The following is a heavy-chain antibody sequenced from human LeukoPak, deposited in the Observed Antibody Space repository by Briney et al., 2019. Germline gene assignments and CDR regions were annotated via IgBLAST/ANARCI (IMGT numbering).Heavy chain of an antibody. D-gene: IGHD2-15*01. Sequence: SETLSLTCVVCGGSFSGYYWSWIRQPPGKGLEWIGEINHSGSTNYNPSLKSRVTISVDTSKNQFSLKLSSVTAADTAVYYCARGRILRLIDYWGQGTLVTVSS. CDR3: ARGRILRLIDY. CDR1: GGSFSGYY. V-gene: IGHV4-34*01. CDR2: INHSGST. J-gene: IGHJ4*02.